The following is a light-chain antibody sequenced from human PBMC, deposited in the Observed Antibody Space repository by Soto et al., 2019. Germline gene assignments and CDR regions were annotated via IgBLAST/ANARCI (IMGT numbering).Light chain of an antibody. CDR2: AAS. J-gene: IGKJ1*01. CDR1: QGISSY. Sequence: AIRMTQSPSSFSASTGDRVTITCRASQGISSYLAWYQQKPGKAPKLLIYAASTLQSGVPSRFSGSGSGTDFTLTISCLQSEDFATYYCQQYYSYDWTFGQGTKVEIK. V-gene: IGKV1-8*01. CDR3: QQYYSYDWT.